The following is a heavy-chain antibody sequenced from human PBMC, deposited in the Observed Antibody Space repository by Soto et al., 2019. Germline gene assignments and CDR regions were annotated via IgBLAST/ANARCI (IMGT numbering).Heavy chain of an antibody. CDR1: GGTFRIYA. D-gene: IGHD3-22*01. Sequence: SVKVSCKASGGTFRIYAISWVRQAPGQGLEWMGGIIPIFGTAHYEQKFQGRVTITADESTSTAYMELSSLRSEHTAVYYCARPHYESSGYYSDGFDPWGQGTLVTV. CDR3: ARPHYESSGYYSDGFDP. CDR2: IIPIFGTA. V-gene: IGHV1-69*13. J-gene: IGHJ5*02.